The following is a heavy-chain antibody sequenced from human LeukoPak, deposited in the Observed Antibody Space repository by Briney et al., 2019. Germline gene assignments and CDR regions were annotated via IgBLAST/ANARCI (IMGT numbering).Heavy chain of an antibody. CDR2: IWYDGSNK. V-gene: IGHV3-33*01. Sequence: PGRSLRLSCAASGFTFSSYGMHWDRQAPGKGLEWVAVIWYDGSNKYYADSVKGRFTISRDNSKNTLYLQMNSLRAEDTAVYYCARAGVDTAMVRPMYYMDVWGKGTTVTVSS. CDR3: ARAGVDTAMVRPMYYMDV. D-gene: IGHD5-18*01. CDR1: GFTFSSYG. J-gene: IGHJ6*03.